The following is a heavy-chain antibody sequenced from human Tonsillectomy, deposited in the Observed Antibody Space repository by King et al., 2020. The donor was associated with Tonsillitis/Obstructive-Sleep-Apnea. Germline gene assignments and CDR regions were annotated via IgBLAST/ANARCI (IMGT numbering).Heavy chain of an antibody. D-gene: IGHD3-9*01. CDR1: GFTFSSYG. Sequence: QVQLVESGGGVVQPGRSLRLSCAASGFTFSSYGMHWVRQAPGKGLEWVAVIWYDGSNKYYADSVKGRFTISRDNSKNTLYLQMNSLRAEDTAVYCCARDYGYYDILTGYFGTSTWGYFDYWGQGTLVTVSS. CDR2: IWYDGSNK. V-gene: IGHV3-33*01. J-gene: IGHJ4*02. CDR3: ARDYGYYDILTGYFGTSTWGYFDY.